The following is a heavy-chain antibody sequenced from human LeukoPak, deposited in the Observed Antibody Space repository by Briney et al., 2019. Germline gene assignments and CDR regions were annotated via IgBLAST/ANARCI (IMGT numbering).Heavy chain of an antibody. CDR3: ARGVVVVPAAIRGVRFDP. D-gene: IGHD2-2*01. CDR2: ISGSSSYI. J-gene: IGHJ5*02. CDR1: GFTFSSYS. V-gene: IGHV3-21*01. Sequence: GGSLRLSRAASGFTFSSYSMDWVRQAPGKGLEWVSSISGSSSYIYYADSVKGRFTISRDNAKNSLYLQMNSLRAEDTAVYYCARGVVVVPAAIRGVRFDPWGQGTLVTVSS.